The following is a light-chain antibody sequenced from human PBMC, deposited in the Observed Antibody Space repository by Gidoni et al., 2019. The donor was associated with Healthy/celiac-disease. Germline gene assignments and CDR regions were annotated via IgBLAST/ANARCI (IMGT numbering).Light chain of an antibody. V-gene: IGKV2-28*01. CDR2: LGS. CDR1: QSLLHSNGYNY. J-gene: IGKJ1*01. CDR3: MQALQTPRT. Sequence: DIVMHKSPLSLPVTPGEPASISCRSSQSLLHSNGYNYLDWYLQKPGQSPQLLIYLGSNRASGVPDMFSGSGSGTDFTLKISRVEAEDVGVYYCMQALQTPRTFGQGTKVEIK.